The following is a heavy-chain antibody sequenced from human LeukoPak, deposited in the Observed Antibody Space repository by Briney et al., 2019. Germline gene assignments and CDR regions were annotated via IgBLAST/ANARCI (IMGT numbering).Heavy chain of an antibody. CDR2: IIPNSGGT. V-gene: IGHV1-2*02. Sequence: ASVKVSCKASGYTFTDYYMHWVRQAPGQGLEWMGWIIPNSGGTNYAQKFQGRVTMTRDTSINTAYMELSRLRSDDTAVYYCVRPPQLIAAAGTYNWFDSWGQGTLVTVSS. CDR3: VRPPQLIAAAGTYNWFDS. J-gene: IGHJ5*01. D-gene: IGHD6-13*01. CDR1: GYTFTDYY.